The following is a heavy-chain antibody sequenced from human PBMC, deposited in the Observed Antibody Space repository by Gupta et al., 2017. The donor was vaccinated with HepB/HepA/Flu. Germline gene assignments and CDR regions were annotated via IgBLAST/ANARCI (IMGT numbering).Heavy chain of an antibody. Sequence: QVQLVQSGAEVKKPGSSVKVSCKASGGTFSSYAISWVRQAPGQGLEWMGGIIPIFGTANYAQKFQGRVTITADESTSTAYMELSSLRSEDTAVYYCARDRPGYCSSTSCYVLDYYMDVWGKGTTVTVSS. V-gene: IGHV1-69*01. J-gene: IGHJ6*03. CDR1: GGTFSSYA. CDR3: ARDRPGYCSSTSCYVLDYYMDV. D-gene: IGHD2-2*01. CDR2: IIPIFGTA.